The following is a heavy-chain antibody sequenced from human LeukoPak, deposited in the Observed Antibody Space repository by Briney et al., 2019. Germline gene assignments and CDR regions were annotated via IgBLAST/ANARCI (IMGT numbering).Heavy chain of an antibody. V-gene: IGHV4-59*11. CDR2: IYHSGTT. Sequence: SETLSLTCTVSGGSISSHFWSWVRQPPGKGLEWIGYIYHSGTTNYKPPLKSRVTISVDTSKNQFSLKLSSVTAADTAVYYCARDNNWNYGVWFDPWGQGTLVTVSS. CDR3: ARDNNWNYGVWFDP. J-gene: IGHJ5*02. CDR1: GGSISSHF. D-gene: IGHD1-7*01.